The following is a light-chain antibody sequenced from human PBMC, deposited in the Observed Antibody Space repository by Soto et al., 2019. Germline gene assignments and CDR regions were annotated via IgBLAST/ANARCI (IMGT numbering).Light chain of an antibody. CDR2: GAS. CDR1: QSVGSK. V-gene: IGKV3-15*01. J-gene: IGKJ4*01. CDR3: QQYDVWPALT. Sequence: EKVITQSPVTLSVSPGERLTLSCRASQSVGSKLAWYHQKPGQAPRLIIYGASNRATGIPVRFSGSGSGTEFTLTISSLQSEDSGVYYCQQYDVWPALTFGGGTKVDIK.